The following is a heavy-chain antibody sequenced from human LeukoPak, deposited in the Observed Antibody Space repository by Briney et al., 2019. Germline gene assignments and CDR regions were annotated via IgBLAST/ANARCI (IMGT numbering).Heavy chain of an antibody. Sequence: SETLSLTCTVSGDSISSYYWSWIRQPPGKGLEWIGYIYYSGSTNYNPSLKSRVTISVDTSKNQFSLKLSSVTAADTAVYYCARDSARGGSFDYWGQGTLVTVSS. CDR1: GDSISSYY. CDR3: ARDSARGGSFDY. V-gene: IGHV4-59*08. CDR2: IYYSGST. D-gene: IGHD6-6*01. J-gene: IGHJ4*02.